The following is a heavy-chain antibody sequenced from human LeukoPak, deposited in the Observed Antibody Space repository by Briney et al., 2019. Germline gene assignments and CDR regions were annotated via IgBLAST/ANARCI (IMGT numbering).Heavy chain of an antibody. CDR3: SRVGSSGSVDY. CDR1: GFTFSGYS. D-gene: IGHD1-1*01. CDR2: IRSSGYPR. V-gene: IGHV3-48*04. Sequence: GGSLRLSCAASGFTFSGYSMNWVRQAPGKGLEWVSYIRSSGYPRHYVDSVKGRFTISRDNAKNSLYLQMNSLRAEDTAVYYCSRVGSSGSVDYWGQGTLVTVSS. J-gene: IGHJ4*02.